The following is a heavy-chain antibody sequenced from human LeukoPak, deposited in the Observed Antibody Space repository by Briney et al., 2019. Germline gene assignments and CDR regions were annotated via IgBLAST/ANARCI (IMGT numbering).Heavy chain of an antibody. CDR1: GYTFTSYS. J-gene: IGHJ4*02. CDR3: ARSYMTATGDAY. V-gene: IGHV1-46*01. CDR2: INPSSGST. D-gene: IGHD2-21*02. Sequence: ASVRVSCKASGYTFTSYSMNWVRQAPGQGLEWMGKINPSSGSTDYAQKFQGRVTMTRDTSTSTVHMELSSLRSEDTAVYYCARSYMTATGDAYWGQGTLVTVSS.